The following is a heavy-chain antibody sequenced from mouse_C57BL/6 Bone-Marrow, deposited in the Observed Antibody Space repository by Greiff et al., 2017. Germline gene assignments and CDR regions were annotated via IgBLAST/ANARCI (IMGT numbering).Heavy chain of an antibody. V-gene: IGHV5-15*01. CDR3: ARWDYRFAY. CDR1: GFTFSDYG. D-gene: IGHD2-4*01. J-gene: IGHJ3*01. CDR2: ISNLAYSI. Sequence: EVQLVESGGGLVQPGGSLKLSCAASGFTFSDYGMAWVRQAPRKGPEWVAFISNLAYSIYYADTVTGRFTISRENAKNTLYLEMSSLRSEDTAMYYCARWDYRFAYWGQGTLVTVSA.